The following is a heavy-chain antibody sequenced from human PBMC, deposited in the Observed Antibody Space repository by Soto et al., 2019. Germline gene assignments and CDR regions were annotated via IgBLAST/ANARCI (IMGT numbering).Heavy chain of an antibody. V-gene: IGHV4-4*07. CDR2: IDASGNT. J-gene: IGHJ6*02. CDR1: VDSITTYY. Sequence: TETLSLTCTVSVDSITTYYWSWIRQPAGKGLEWIGRIDASGNTNYNPSLNSRVTMSIDTSKKQFSLKLTSVTAADTAIYYCARYSNNWFQTEGMDVWGQGTTVTVSS. D-gene: IGHD6-13*01. CDR3: ARYSNNWFQTEGMDV.